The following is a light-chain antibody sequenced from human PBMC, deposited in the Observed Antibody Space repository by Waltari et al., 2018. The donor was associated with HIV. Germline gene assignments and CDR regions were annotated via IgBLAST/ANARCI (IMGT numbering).Light chain of an antibody. CDR1: SSDVGGYNY. Sequence: QSALTQPRSVSGSPGQSVTISCTGTSSDVGGYNYVSWYQQPPGKAPKLMIYDVSKRPSGVPDRFSGSKSGNTASLTISGLQAEDEADYSCCSYAGSYTLVFGGGTKLTVL. CDR2: DVS. J-gene: IGLJ2*01. CDR3: CSYAGSYTLV. V-gene: IGLV2-11*01.